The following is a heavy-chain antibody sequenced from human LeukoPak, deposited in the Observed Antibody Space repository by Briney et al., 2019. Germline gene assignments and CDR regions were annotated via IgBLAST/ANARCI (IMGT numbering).Heavy chain of an antibody. Sequence: PGGSLRLSCAASGFTFSSYSMSWVRQAPGKGLDWVSAINRSGGSTYYAASVQGRFTISRDNSKNTLYLQMNSLRDEDTAVYYCAKPTSGSYYGEYFQHWGQGTLVTVSS. CDR2: INRSGGST. V-gene: IGHV3-23*01. CDR3: AKPTSGSYYGEYFQH. D-gene: IGHD1-26*01. CDR1: GFTFSSYS. J-gene: IGHJ1*01.